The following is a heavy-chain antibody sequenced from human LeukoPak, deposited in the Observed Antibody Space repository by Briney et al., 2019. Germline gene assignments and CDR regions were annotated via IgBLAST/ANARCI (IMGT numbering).Heavy chain of an antibody. CDR1: GYTFTGYH. CDR2: INPNSGDT. J-gene: IGHJ4*02. V-gene: IGHV1-2*06. Sequence: ASVKVTCKASGYTFTGYHMHWVRQAPGQGLEWMGRINPNSGDTNNAQKFQGRVTMTRDTSISTAYMDLSRLTSDDTAVYYCARDYCSSTSCLFDYWGQGTLVTVSS. D-gene: IGHD2-2*01. CDR3: ARDYCSSTSCLFDY.